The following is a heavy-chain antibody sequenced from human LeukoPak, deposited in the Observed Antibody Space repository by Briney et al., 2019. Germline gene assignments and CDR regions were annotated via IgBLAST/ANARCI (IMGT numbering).Heavy chain of an antibody. V-gene: IGHV1-46*01. CDR3: ARVATMIVVDNYFDY. CDR1: GYTFTTYS. J-gene: IGHJ4*02. D-gene: IGHD3-22*01. CDR2: INPSGGST. Sequence: ATLKVSCRASGYTFTTYSMHWVRQAPGQGLEWMGIINPSGGSTSYAQKFQGRVTMTRDTSTSTVYMELSSLRSEDTAVYYCARVATMIVVDNYFDYWGQGTLVTVSS.